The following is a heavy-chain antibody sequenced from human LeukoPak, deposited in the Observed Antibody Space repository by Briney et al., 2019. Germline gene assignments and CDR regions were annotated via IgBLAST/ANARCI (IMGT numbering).Heavy chain of an antibody. CDR2: IYHSGST. V-gene: IGHV4-30-2*01. CDR1: GGSISSGGYS. D-gene: IGHD6-19*01. CDR3: ARRSRAVAGITYFDY. J-gene: IGHJ4*02. Sequence: SQTLSLTCAVSGGSISSGGYSWSWIRQPPGKGLEWIGYIYHSGSTYYNPSLKSRVTISVDRSKNQFSLKLGSVTAADTAVYYCARRSRAVAGITYFDYWGQGTLVTVSS.